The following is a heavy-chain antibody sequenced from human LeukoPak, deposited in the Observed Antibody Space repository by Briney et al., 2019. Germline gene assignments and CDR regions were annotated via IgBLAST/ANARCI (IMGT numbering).Heavy chain of an antibody. Sequence: GGSLRLSCAASGFTVSSNYMSWVRQAPGKGLEWVSVIYSGGNTYYADSVKGRFTISRDNSKNTLYLQMNSLRAEDTAVYYCARGGGLRLGELSLDYWGQGTLVTVSS. D-gene: IGHD3-16*02. CDR1: GFTVSSNY. CDR2: IYSGGNT. CDR3: ARGGGLRLGELSLDY. V-gene: IGHV3-66*01. J-gene: IGHJ4*02.